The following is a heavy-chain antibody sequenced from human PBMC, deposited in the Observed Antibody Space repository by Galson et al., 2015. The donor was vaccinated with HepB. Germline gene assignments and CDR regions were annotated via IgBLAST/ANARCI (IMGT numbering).Heavy chain of an antibody. CDR3: ARAGGGADSGYDFNWFDP. V-gene: IGHV3-30-3*01. CDR1: GFTYSSYA. D-gene: IGHD5-12*01. CDR2: ISYDGSNK. J-gene: IGHJ5*01. Sequence: SLRLDCAAHGFTYSSYAMHWIPQAPGKGLVWVAVISYDGSNKYYADPVNGRFTISRDNSKNTLYLQMNSLRAEDTAVYYCARAGGGADSGYDFNWFDPWGQGTLVTVSS.